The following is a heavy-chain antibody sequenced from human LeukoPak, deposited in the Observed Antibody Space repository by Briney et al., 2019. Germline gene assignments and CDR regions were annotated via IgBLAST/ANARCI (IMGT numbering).Heavy chain of an antibody. D-gene: IGHD4-17*01. J-gene: IGHJ5*02. V-gene: IGHV4-59*01. CDR2: IYYSGST. Sequence: SETLSLTCTVSGGSISSYYWSWIRQPPGKGLEWIGYIYYSGSTNYNPSLKSRVTISVDTSKNQFSLKLSSVTAADTAVYYCARGGTTVTKRELYNWFDPWGQGTLVTVSS. CDR1: GGSISSYY. CDR3: ARGGTTVTKRELYNWFDP.